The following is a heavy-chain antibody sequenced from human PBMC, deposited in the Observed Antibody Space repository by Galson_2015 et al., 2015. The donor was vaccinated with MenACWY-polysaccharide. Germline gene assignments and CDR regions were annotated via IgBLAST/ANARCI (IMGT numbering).Heavy chain of an antibody. CDR3: ASQTWTGYFDY. Sequence: SLRLSCAASGFTFSSYWMSWVRQAPGKGLEWVANIKQDGSDKYYVDSVKGRFTISRDNAKTSLYLQMNSLRAEDTAMYYCASQTWTGYFDYWGQGILVTVSS. D-gene: IGHD3-10*01. CDR2: IKQDGSDK. J-gene: IGHJ4*02. V-gene: IGHV3-7*05. CDR1: GFTFSSYW.